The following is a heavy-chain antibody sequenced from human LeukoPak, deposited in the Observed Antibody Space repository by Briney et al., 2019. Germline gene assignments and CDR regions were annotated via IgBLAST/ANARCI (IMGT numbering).Heavy chain of an antibody. CDR2: INPNSGGT. CDR1: GYTFTGYY. CDR3: ARAVSSGSYPTTFFFVY. D-gene: IGHD1-26*01. V-gene: IGHV1-2*02. Sequence: GASVKVSCKASGYTFTGYYMHWVRQAPGQGLEWMGWINPNSGGTNYAQKFQGRVTMTRDTSISTAYMELSRLRSDDTAVYYCARAVSSGSYPTTFFFVYWGPGTLVTVSS. J-gene: IGHJ4*02.